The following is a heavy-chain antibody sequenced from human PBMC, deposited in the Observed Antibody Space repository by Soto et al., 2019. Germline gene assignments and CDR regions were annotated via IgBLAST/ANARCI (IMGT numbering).Heavy chain of an antibody. CDR3: TKANRYCSGANCFTFDY. CDR1: GFTFSNYA. D-gene: IGHD2-15*01. CDR2: FSSGGGGT. Sequence: EVQRLESGGGLLQPGGSLRLSCTASGFTFSNYAMSWVRQAPGKGLEWVSTFSSGGGGTYYADSVKGRFTISRDNSKNTLSLQMNSLRAEDTAVYYCTKANRYCSGANCFTFDYWGLGTLVTVSS. J-gene: IGHJ4*02. V-gene: IGHV3-23*01.